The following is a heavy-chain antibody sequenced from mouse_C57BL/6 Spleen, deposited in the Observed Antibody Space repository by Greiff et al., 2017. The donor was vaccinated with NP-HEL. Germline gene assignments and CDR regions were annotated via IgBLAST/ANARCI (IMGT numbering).Heavy chain of an antibody. V-gene: IGHV1-69*01. Sequence: QVHVKQPGAELVMPGASVKLSCKASGYTFTSYWMHWVKQRPGQGLEWIGEIDPSDSYTNYNQKFKGKSTLTVDKSSSTAYMQLSSLTSEDSAVYYCARGGSSPSWFAYWGQGTLVTVSA. D-gene: IGHD1-1*01. J-gene: IGHJ3*01. CDR3: ARGGSSPSWFAY. CDR1: GYTFTSYW. CDR2: IDPSDSYT.